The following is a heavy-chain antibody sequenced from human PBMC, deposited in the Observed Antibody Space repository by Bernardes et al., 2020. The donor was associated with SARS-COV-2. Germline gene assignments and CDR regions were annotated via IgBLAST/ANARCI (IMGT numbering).Heavy chain of an antibody. CDR1: GGAISSYY. V-gene: IGHV4-59*01. Sequence: SETLSLTCTVSGGAISSYYWSWMRQPPGKGLEWIGYIYYSGSTNYNPSLKSRVTISVDTSKNQFSLKLSSVTAADTAVYYCARGERGAAAGYFDYWGQGTLVTVSS. CDR3: ARGERGAAAGYFDY. J-gene: IGHJ4*02. CDR2: IYYSGST. D-gene: IGHD6-13*01.